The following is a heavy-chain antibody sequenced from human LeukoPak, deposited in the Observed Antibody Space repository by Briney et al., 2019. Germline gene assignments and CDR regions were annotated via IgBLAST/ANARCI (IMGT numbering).Heavy chain of an antibody. Sequence: GESLKISCKGSGYIFSNSWIGWVRQLPGKGLEWMGIIYPGDSDTRYIPSFQGQVTISADKSISTAHLQWSSLKASDTAIYYCARLIEAAAVTKFDYWGQGTLVTVSS. J-gene: IGHJ4*02. V-gene: IGHV5-51*01. CDR3: ARLIEAAAVTKFDY. CDR2: IYPGDSDT. D-gene: IGHD6-13*01. CDR1: GYIFSNSW.